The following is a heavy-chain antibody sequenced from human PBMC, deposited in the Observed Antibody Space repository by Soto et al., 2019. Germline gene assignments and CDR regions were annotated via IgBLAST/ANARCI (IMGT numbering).Heavy chain of an antibody. CDR1: GFTFTSSA. J-gene: IGHJ6*03. V-gene: IGHV1-58*02. D-gene: IGHD3-3*01. Sequence: SVKVSCKASGFTFTSSAMQWVRQARGQRLEWIGWIVVGSGNTNYAQKFQERVTITRDMSTSTAYMELSSLRSEDTAVYYCAADRPELIFGVVNYYYYMDVWGKGTTVTVSS. CDR3: AADRPELIFGVVNYYYYMDV. CDR2: IVVGSGNT.